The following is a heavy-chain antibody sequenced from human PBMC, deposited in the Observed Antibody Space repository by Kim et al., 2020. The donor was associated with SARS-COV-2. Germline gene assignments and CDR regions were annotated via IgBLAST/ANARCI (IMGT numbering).Heavy chain of an antibody. D-gene: IGHD2-15*01. V-gene: IGHV4-30-4*01. Sequence: SETLSLTCTVSGGSISSGDYYWSWIRQPPGKGLEWIGYIYYSGSTYYNPSLKSRVTISVDTSKNQFSLKLSSVTAADTAVYYCARYIVVGDAFDIWGQGTMVTVSS. CDR3: ARYIVVGDAFDI. J-gene: IGHJ3*02. CDR1: GGSISSGDYY. CDR2: IYYSGST.